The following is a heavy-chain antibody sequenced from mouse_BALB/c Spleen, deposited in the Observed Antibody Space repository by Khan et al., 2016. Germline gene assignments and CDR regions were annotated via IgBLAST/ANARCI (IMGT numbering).Heavy chain of an antibody. CDR2: ISYDGSN. V-gene: IGHV3-6*02. CDR3: TRGHFDY. CDR1: GYSITSGYY. J-gene: IGHJ2*01. Sequence: EVQLQESGPGLVKPSQSLSLTCSVTGYSITSGYYWNWIRQFPGNKLEWMGYISYDGSNNYNPSLKNRISITRDTSKYQFFLKLNSVTTEDTATXYCTRGHFDYWGQGTTLTVSS.